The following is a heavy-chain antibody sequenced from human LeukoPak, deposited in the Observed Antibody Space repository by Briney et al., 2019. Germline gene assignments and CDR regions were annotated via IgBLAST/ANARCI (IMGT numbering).Heavy chain of an antibody. CDR1: GYTFTSYD. CDR2: MNPNSGNT. J-gene: IGHJ4*02. CDR3: ARGNFDWLSYYFDY. V-gene: IGHV1-8*01. Sequence: ASVKVSCKASGYTFTSYDINWVRQATGQGLEWMGWMNPNSGNTGYAQKFQGRVTMTRNTSISTAYMELSSLRSEDTAVYYCARGNFDWLSYYFDYWGQGTLVTVSS. D-gene: IGHD3-9*01.